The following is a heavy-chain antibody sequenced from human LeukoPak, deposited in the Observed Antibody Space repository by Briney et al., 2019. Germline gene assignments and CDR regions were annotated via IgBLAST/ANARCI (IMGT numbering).Heavy chain of an antibody. CDR3: ARGTPIGYCSGGSCQDAFDI. CDR1: GYTFTGYY. D-gene: IGHD2-15*01. CDR2: INPNSGGT. V-gene: IGHV1-2*02. Sequence: ASVKVSCKASGYTFTGYYMHWVRQAHGQGLEWMGWINPNSGGTNYAQKFQGRVTMTRDTSISTAYMELSRLRSDDTAAYYCARGTPIGYCSGGSCQDAFDIWGQGTMVTVSS. J-gene: IGHJ3*02.